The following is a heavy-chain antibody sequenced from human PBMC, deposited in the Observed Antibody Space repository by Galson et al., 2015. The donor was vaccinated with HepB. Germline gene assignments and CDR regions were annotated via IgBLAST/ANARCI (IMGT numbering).Heavy chain of an antibody. CDR1: GFTFDDYT. D-gene: IGHD3-9*01. J-gene: IGHJ3*02. CDR2: ISWDGGST. V-gene: IGHV3-43*01. Sequence: SLRLSCAASGFTFDDYTMHWVRQAPGKGLEWVSLISWDGGSTYYADSVKGRFTISRDNSKNSLYLQMNSLRTEDTALYYCAKDKWASRDDILTGYSGNGVYRAFDIWGQGTMVTVSS. CDR3: AKDKWASRDDILTGYSGNGVYRAFDI.